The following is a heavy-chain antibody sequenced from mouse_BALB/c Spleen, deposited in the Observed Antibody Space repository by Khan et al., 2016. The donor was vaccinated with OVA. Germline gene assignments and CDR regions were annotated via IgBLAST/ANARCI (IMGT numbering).Heavy chain of an antibody. CDR2: ITVTSDNSGA. V-gene: IGHV13-2*02. CDR3: SRGGYYYGTPFDC. J-gene: IGHJ2*01. CDR1: GFTFSYYR. D-gene: IGHD1-1*01. Sequence: VQLVETGGGLVRPGNSLKLSCVTSGFTFSYYRMHWLRQFPGKRLEWIAVITVTSDNSGANYAESVQGRFTISRDDSKTSVYLQLNRLREEDSATYYCSRGGYYYGTPFDCWGQGTTLTVSS.